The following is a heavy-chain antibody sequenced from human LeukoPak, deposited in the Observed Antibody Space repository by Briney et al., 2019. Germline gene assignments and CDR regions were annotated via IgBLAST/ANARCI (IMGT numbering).Heavy chain of an antibody. Sequence: GSLRLSCAASGFTFSSYAMSWVRQAPGKGLEWVSAISGSGGSTYYADSVKGRFTISRDNSKNTLYLQMNSLRAEDTAVYYCANHILGYCSGGSCANFDHWGQGTLVTVSS. CDR2: ISGSGGST. D-gene: IGHD2-15*01. V-gene: IGHV3-23*01. J-gene: IGHJ4*02. CDR1: GFTFSSYA. CDR3: ANHILGYCSGGSCANFDH.